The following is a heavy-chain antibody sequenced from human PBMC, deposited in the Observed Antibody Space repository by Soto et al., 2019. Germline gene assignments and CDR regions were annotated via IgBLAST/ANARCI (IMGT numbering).Heavy chain of an antibody. CDR3: ARDSGDPITMIVC. CDR2: IIPILGIA. J-gene: IGHJ4*02. V-gene: IGHV1-69*08. D-gene: IGHD3-22*01. Sequence: QVQLVQSGAEVKKPGSSVKVSCKASGGTFSSYTISWVRQAPGQGLEWMGRIIPILGIANYAQKFQGRVTITADKSTSTAYMELSSLRSEDTAVYYCARDSGDPITMIVCWGQGTLVTVSS. CDR1: GGTFSSYT.